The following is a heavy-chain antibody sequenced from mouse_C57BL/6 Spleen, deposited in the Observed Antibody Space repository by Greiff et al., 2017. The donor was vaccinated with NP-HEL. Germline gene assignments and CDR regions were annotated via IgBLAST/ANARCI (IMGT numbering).Heavy chain of an antibody. CDR2: IDPSDSYT. J-gene: IGHJ2*01. V-gene: IGHV1-59*01. CDR1: GYTFTSYW. CDR3: ARHYGNYDYFDY. D-gene: IGHD2-1*01. Sequence: VQLQQPGAELVRPGTSVKLSCKASGYTFTSYWMHWVKQRPGQGLEWIGVIDPSDSYTNYNQKFKGKATLTVDTSSSTAYMQLSSLTSEDSAVYYCARHYGNYDYFDYWGQGTTLTVSS.